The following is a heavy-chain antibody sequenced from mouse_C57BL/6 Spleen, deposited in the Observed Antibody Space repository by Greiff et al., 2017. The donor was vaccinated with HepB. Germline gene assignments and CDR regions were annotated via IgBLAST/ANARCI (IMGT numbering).Heavy chain of an antibody. CDR2: IDPSDSET. Sequence: VQLQQSGAELVRPGSSVKLSCKASGYTFTSYWMHWVKQRPIQGLEWIGNIDPSDSETHYNQKFKDKATLTVDKSSSTAYMQLSSLTSEDSAVYYCARRGYSYAIDYWGQGTSVTVSS. CDR1: GYTFTSYW. J-gene: IGHJ4*01. CDR3: ARRGYSYAIDY. D-gene: IGHD2-3*01. V-gene: IGHV1-52*01.